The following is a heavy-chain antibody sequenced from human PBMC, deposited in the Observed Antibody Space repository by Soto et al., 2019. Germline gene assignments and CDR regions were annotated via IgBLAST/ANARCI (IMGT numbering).Heavy chain of an antibody. CDR2: VFYTGST. J-gene: IGHJ4*02. Sequence: SETLSLTCTVSGGSISSSSYYWSWIRQPPGKGLEWIGYVFYTGSTNYNSSLKSRVTISVDTSKNQFSLKLTSLTAADTAVYYCARGGRILEWLSYFEYWGQGTPVTVSS. CDR1: GGSISSSSYY. V-gene: IGHV4-61*01. D-gene: IGHD3-3*01. CDR3: ARGGRILEWLSYFEY.